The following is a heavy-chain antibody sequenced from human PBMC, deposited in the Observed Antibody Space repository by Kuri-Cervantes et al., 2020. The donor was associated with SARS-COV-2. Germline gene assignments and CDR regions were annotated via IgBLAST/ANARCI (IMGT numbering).Heavy chain of an antibody. Sequence: ASVKVSCKASGYTFTGYYMHWVRQAPGQGLEWMGWINPNSGGTNYAQKFQGRVTMTTDTTTTTAYMELRSLRSDDTAVYYCARVFSPIMVGGVRLNWFDPWGQGTLVTVSS. D-gene: IGHD3-10*01. CDR2: INPNSGGT. J-gene: IGHJ5*02. CDR3: ARVFSPIMVGGVRLNWFDP. V-gene: IGHV1-2*02. CDR1: GYTFTGYY.